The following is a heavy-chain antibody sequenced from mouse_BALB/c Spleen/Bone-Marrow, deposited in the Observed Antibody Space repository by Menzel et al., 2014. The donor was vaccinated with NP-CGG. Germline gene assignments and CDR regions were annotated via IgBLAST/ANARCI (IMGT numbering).Heavy chain of an antibody. Sequence: EVKQVESGAGLVQPGGSLKLSCTASGFDFSRYWMSWVRQAPGKGLQWIGEINPESSTINYTPSLKDKFIISRDNAKNTLYLQMSKVRSEDTALYYCTRLTYYGLTDYWGQGTTLTVSS. D-gene: IGHD1-2*01. J-gene: IGHJ2*01. CDR2: INPESSTI. CDR1: GFDFSRYW. V-gene: IGHV4-1*02. CDR3: TRLTYYGLTDY.